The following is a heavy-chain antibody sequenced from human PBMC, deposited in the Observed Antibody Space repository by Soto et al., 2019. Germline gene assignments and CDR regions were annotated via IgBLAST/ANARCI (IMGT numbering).Heavy chain of an antibody. CDR2: INPNSGGT. J-gene: IGHJ3*02. CDR1: GYTFTGYY. V-gene: IGHV1-2*04. D-gene: IGHD5-12*01. Sequence: ASVKVSCKASGYTFTGYYMHWVRQAPGQGLEWMGWINPNSGGTNYAQKFQGWVTMTRDTSISTAYMELSRLRSDDTAVYYCARDRTTLTGDAFDIWGQGTMVTVSS. CDR3: ARDRTTLTGDAFDI.